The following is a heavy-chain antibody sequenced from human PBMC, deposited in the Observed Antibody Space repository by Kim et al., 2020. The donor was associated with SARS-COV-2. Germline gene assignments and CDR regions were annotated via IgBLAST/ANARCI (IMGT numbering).Heavy chain of an antibody. CDR2: IYYSGST. D-gene: IGHD6-13*01. J-gene: IGHJ5*02. V-gene: IGHV4-31*03. Sequence: SETLSLTCTVSGGSISSGGYYWSWIRQHSGKGLEWIGYIYYSGSTYYNPSLKSRVTISVDTSKNQFSLKLSSVTAADTAVYYCARVMKQQLFWFDPWGQGTLVTVSS. CDR3: ARVMKQQLFWFDP. CDR1: GGSISSGGYY.